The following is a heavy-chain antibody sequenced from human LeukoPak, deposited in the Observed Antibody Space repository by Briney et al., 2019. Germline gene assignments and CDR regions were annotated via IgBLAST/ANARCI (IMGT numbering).Heavy chain of an antibody. D-gene: IGHD3-10*01. CDR2: VYYTGST. CDR3: ARGPGGIYYPYYYMDV. J-gene: IGHJ6*03. Sequence: SETLSLTCTVSGGSISSGSYYWTWSRQPPGKGLEWIGYVYYTGSTNYNPSLKSRVTISVDTSKNQFSLKLSSVTAADTAVYYCARGPGGIYYPYYYMDVWGKGTTVTVSS. CDR1: GGSISSGSYY. V-gene: IGHV4-61*01.